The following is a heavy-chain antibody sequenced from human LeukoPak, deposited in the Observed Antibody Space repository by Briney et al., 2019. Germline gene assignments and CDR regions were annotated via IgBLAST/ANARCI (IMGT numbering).Heavy chain of an antibody. Sequence: GRSLGLSCAASGFTFSSYGMHWVRQAPGKGLEWVAVISYDGSNKYYADSVKGRFTISRDNSKNTLYLQMNSLRAEDTAVYYCAKDYYGSGVLADYWGQGTLVTVSS. CDR1: GFTFSSYG. D-gene: IGHD3-10*01. J-gene: IGHJ4*02. CDR3: AKDYYGSGVLADY. V-gene: IGHV3-30*18. CDR2: ISYDGSNK.